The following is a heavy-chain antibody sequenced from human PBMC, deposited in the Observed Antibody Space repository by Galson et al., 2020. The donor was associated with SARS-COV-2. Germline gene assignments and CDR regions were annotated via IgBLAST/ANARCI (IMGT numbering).Heavy chain of an antibody. CDR2: ISSSSSTI. Sequence: GGSLRLSCAASGFTFSSYSMNWVRQAPGKGLEWVSYISSSSSTIYYADSVKGRFTISRDNAKNSLYLQMNSLRDEDTAVYYCAREVATYYDYVWGSYRPLYFDYWGQGTLVTVSS. CDR3: AREVATYYDYVWGSYRPLYFDY. CDR1: GFTFSSYS. V-gene: IGHV3-48*02. D-gene: IGHD3-16*02. J-gene: IGHJ4*02.